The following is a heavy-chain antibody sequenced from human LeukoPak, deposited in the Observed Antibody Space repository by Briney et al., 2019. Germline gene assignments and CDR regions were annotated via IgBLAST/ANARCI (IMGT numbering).Heavy chain of an antibody. CDR3: ARGAGWYEY. CDR2: ISHSGNT. Sequence: SETLSLTCSVSGGSVSGYYWSWLRQPPGKGLEWIAYISHSGNTNYNPSLKSRVNISKAPSKNQFTLRLNSVAAADTAVYHCARGAGWYEYWGQGTLVTVSS. V-gene: IGHV4-59*02. D-gene: IGHD6-19*01. J-gene: IGHJ4*02. CDR1: GGSVSGYY.